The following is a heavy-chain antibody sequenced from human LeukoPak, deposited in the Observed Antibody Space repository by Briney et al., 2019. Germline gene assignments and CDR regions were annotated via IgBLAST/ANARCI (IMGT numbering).Heavy chain of an antibody. D-gene: IGHD6-13*01. CDR3: ARDQVAAAGFDY. CDR2: ITPNSGGT. Sequence: GASVKVSCKASGYTFTGYYMHWVRQAPGQGLEWMGWITPNSGGTNYAQKFQGRVTMTRDTSISTAYMELSRLRSDDTAVYYCARDQVAAAGFDYWGQGTLVTVSS. J-gene: IGHJ4*02. V-gene: IGHV1-2*02. CDR1: GYTFTGYY.